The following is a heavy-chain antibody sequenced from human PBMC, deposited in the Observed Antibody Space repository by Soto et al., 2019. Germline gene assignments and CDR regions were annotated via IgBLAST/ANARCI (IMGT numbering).Heavy chain of an antibody. CDR3: ARDTLEPRGIAVDGRVGAFDI. CDR2: IGTAGDT. V-gene: IGHV3-13*01. CDR1: GFTFSSYD. Sequence: PGGSLRLSCAASGFTFSSYDMHWVRQATGKGLEWVSAIGTAGDTYYPGSVKGRFTISRENAKNSLYLQMNSLRAGDTAVYYCARDTLEPRGIAVDGRVGAFDIWGQGTMVTVSS. D-gene: IGHD6-19*01. J-gene: IGHJ3*02.